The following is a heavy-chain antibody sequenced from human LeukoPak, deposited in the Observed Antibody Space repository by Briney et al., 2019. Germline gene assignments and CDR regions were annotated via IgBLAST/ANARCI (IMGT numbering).Heavy chain of an antibody. V-gene: IGHV3-23*01. J-gene: IGHJ4*02. D-gene: IGHD6-19*01. CDR3: ARGKLGYSSGWSDY. CDR2: IYENGGTT. CDR1: GFTFRSHA. Sequence: GGSLRLSCVGSGFTFRSHAMSWVRQAPEKGLEFVSGIYENGGTTYYADSVKGRFTISRDNSKNTLYLQVNSLRAEDTAVYYCARGKLGYSSGWSDYWGQGTLVTVSS.